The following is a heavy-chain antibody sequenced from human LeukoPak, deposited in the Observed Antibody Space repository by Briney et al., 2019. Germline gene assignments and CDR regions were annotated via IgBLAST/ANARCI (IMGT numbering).Heavy chain of an antibody. V-gene: IGHV3-21*01. D-gene: IGHD3-3*01. Sequence: GGSLRLSCAASGFTFSASAMHWVRQAPGRGLEWVSFITNSGSDIDYADSVKGRFTISRDNANNTLFLQMNSLRVEDTAVYYCARLIIYDGRDYWGQGTLVTVSS. J-gene: IGHJ4*02. CDR2: ITNSGSDI. CDR3: ARLIIYDGRDY. CDR1: GFTFSASA.